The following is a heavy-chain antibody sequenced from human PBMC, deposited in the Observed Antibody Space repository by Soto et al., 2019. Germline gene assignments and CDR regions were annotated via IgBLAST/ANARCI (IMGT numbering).Heavy chain of an antibody. CDR3: ARGYYYDSSGYYGDDAFDI. J-gene: IGHJ3*02. Sequence: VKVSCKASXXTFTGYYMHXXXQAPGQGLEWMGWINPNSGGTNYAQKFQGRVTMTRDTSISTDYMELSRLRSDDTAVYYCARGYYYDSSGYYGDDAFDIWGQGTMVTVSS. D-gene: IGHD3-22*01. CDR1: XXTFTGYY. V-gene: IGHV1-2*02. CDR2: INPNSGGT.